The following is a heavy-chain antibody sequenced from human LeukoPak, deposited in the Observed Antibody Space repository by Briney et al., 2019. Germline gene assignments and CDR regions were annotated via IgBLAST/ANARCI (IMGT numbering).Heavy chain of an antibody. V-gene: IGHV3-48*03. Sequence: GGSLRLSCAASGFTFSSYEMNWVRQAPGKGLEWGSYISSSGSTIYYADSVKGRFTISRDNAKNSLYLQMNRLRAEDMAVYYCSELGITMIGGVWGKGTTVTISS. CDR3: SELGITMIGGV. CDR1: GFTFSSYE. J-gene: IGHJ6*04. D-gene: IGHD3-10*02. CDR2: ISSSGSTI.